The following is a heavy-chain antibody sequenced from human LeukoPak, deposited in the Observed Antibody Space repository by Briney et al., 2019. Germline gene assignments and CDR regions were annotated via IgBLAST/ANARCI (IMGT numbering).Heavy chain of an antibody. CDR2: IIPVFGAI. CDR3: ARVSCGWSRSVYLDY. D-gene: IGHD6-19*01. V-gene: IGHV1-69*05. J-gene: IGHJ4*02. CDR1: GGTFRNHS. Sequence: GASVKVSCKASGGTFRNHSISWVRQAPGQGLEWMGGIIPVFGAINYAQRLQGRLTITTDESTYTAYMELSSLRSEDTAVYYCARVSCGWSRSVYLDYWGQGTLVTVSS.